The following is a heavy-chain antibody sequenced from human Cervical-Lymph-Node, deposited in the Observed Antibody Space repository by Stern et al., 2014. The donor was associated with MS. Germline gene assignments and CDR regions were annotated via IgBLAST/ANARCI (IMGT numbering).Heavy chain of an antibody. Sequence: VQLVESGAEVKKPGSSVRVSCKASGGTFSNNSISWVRQAPGQGLEWMGGIIPIFRTTNYAQKFQGRVTLTADMSTSTVYMELTSLISDDTALYYCARERIHCSGTSCYGGWFDPWGQGTLVTVSS. J-gene: IGHJ5*02. CDR2: IIPIFRTT. CDR1: GGTFSNNS. CDR3: ARERIHCSGTSCYGGWFDP. V-gene: IGHV1-69*06. D-gene: IGHD2-15*01.